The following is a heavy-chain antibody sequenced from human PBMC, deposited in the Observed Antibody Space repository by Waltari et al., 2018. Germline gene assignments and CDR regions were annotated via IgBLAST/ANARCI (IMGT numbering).Heavy chain of an antibody. CDR1: GGSISTNYN. CDR3: GRIAFGDDGGYFQH. V-gene: IGHV4-39*01. CDR2: MQSGGTS. Sequence: QLQLQESGPGLVKPSETLSLTCTVSGGSISTNYNWGWIRQPPGKGLEWMGNMQSGGTSFYNPALKSRVTIYLDTSKNQFSLRLSSVGAADTAVYFCGRIAFGDDGGYFQHWGQGTLVTVSS. J-gene: IGHJ1*01. D-gene: IGHD4-17*01.